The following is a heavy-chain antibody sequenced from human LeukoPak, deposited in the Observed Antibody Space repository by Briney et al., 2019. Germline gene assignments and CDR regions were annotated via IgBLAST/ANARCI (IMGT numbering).Heavy chain of an antibody. D-gene: IGHD5-12*01. Sequence: SETLSLTCTVYGGSISSGGYYWSWIRQPPGKGLEWIGYIYHSGSTYYNPSLKSRVTISVDTSKNQFSLKLSSVTAADTAVYYCARDRGGGYDWYYWGQGTLVTVSS. CDR3: ARDRGGGYDWYY. CDR1: GGSISSGGYY. J-gene: IGHJ4*02. V-gene: IGHV4-30-2*01. CDR2: IYHSGST.